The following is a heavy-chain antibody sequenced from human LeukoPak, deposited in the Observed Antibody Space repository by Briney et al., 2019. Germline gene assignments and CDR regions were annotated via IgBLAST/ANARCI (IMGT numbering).Heavy chain of an antibody. V-gene: IGHV3-9*01. Sequence: PGGSLRLSCAASGFTFSSYWMSWVRQAPGKGLEWVSGTSWNSGSIGYADSVKGRFTISRDNAKNSLYLQMNSLRAEDTALYYCASLSSNFDYWGQGTLVTVSS. J-gene: IGHJ4*02. CDR2: TSWNSGSI. CDR1: GFTFSSYW. CDR3: ASLSSNFDY. D-gene: IGHD6-13*01.